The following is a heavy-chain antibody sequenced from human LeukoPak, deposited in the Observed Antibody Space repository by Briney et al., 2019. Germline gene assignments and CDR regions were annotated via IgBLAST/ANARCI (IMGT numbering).Heavy chain of an antibody. J-gene: IGHJ6*02. Sequence: GGSLRLSCAASGFTFDDYAMHWVRQAPGKGLEGVSGISWNSGNIGYADSVKGRFTISRDNSKNTLYLQMNSLRAEDTAVYYCARGPYSSGWDLQYYYYGMDVWGQGTTVTVSS. CDR1: GFTFDDYA. CDR2: ISWNSGNI. V-gene: IGHV3-9*01. D-gene: IGHD6-19*01. CDR3: ARGPYSSGWDLQYYYYGMDV.